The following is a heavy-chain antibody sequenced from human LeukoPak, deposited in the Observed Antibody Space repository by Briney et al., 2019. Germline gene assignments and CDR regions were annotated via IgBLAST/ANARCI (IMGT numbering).Heavy chain of an antibody. CDR2: MSGNGGRT. Sequence: PGGSLRLSCAASGISFSKFAMSWVRQAPGKGLEWVSLMSGNGGRTNYADSVKGRFTIFRDTSRNTVYLQMNSLRADDTAVYYCAKSIMGTEGLLDYWGQGTLVTVSS. D-gene: IGHD1/OR15-1a*01. V-gene: IGHV3-23*01. J-gene: IGHJ4*02. CDR3: AKSIMGTEGLLDY. CDR1: GISFSKFA.